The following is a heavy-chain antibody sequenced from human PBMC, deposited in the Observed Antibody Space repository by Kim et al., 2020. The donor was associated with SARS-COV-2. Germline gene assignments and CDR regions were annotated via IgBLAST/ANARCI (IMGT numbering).Heavy chain of an antibody. V-gene: IGHV7-4-1*02. CDR2: INTYTGKS. CDR3: AREHGYSSVWSPGD. D-gene: IGHD6-19*01. Sequence: ASVKVSCRTSGYTFSDYSMNWVRQAPGQGLEWMGWINTYTGKSTHARGFTGRFVFSLDTSASTTYLEITNLKAEDTAIYYCAREHGYSSVWSPGDWGQGT. J-gene: IGHJ4*01. CDR1: GYTFSDYS.